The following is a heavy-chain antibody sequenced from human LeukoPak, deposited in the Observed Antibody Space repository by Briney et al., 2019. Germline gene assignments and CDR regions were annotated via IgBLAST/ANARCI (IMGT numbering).Heavy chain of an antibody. J-gene: IGHJ3*02. Sequence: GGSLRLSCAASGFTFSSYAMHWVRQAPGKGLEWVAVISYDGSNKYYADSVKGRFTISRDNSKNTLYLQMNSLRAEDTAVYYCARGGHDYYDRSGYYYMSAFDIWGQGTMVTVSS. D-gene: IGHD3-22*01. CDR1: GFTFSSYA. CDR3: ARGGHDYYDRSGYYYMSAFDI. CDR2: ISYDGSNK. V-gene: IGHV3-30-3*01.